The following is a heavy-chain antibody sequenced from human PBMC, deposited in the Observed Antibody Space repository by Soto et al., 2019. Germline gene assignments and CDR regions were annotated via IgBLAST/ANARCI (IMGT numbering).Heavy chain of an antibody. V-gene: IGHV1-18*01. D-gene: IGHD2-15*01. J-gene: IGHJ4*02. Sequence: ASVRVSCKASGYAFTSYGISWVRQAPGQGLEWMGWISAYNGNTNYAQKLQGRVTMTTDTSTSTAYMELRSLRSDDTAVYYCARVEPGCSGGSCYGGYWGQGTLVTVSS. CDR2: ISAYNGNT. CDR1: GYAFTSYG. CDR3: ARVEPGCSGGSCYGGY.